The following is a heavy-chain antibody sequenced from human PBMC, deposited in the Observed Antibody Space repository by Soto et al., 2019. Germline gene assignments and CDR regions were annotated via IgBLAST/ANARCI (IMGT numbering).Heavy chain of an antibody. CDR3: ARDLGDDSSGYYYPSGAFDI. Sequence: QVQLQESGPGLVKPSQTLSLTCTVSGGSISSGGYYWSWIRQHPGKGLEGIGYIYYSGSTYYNPSLKSRVTISVDTSKNQFSLKLSSVTAADTAVYYCARDLGDDSSGYYYPSGAFDIWGQGTMVTVSS. D-gene: IGHD3-22*01. V-gene: IGHV4-31*03. CDR2: IYYSGST. J-gene: IGHJ3*02. CDR1: GGSISSGGYY.